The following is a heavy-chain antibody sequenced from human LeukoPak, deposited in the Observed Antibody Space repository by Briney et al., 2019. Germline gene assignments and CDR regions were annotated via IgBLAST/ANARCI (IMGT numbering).Heavy chain of an antibody. CDR3: AKDPLWLPYGMDV. D-gene: IGHD5-12*01. CDR2: IIGNAGST. V-gene: IGHV3-23*01. Sequence: PGGSLRLSCVASGFTFSTYAMTWVRQAPGKGLEWVSTIIGNAGSTYYADSVQARFIISRDNSKNTLFLQMTSLRAEDTAVYYCAKDPLWLPYGMDVWGQGTTVTVS. CDR1: GFTFSTYA. J-gene: IGHJ6*02.